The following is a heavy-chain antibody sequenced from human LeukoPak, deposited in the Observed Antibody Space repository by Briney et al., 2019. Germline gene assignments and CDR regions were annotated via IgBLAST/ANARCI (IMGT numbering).Heavy chain of an antibody. CDR1: GGSFSGYY. V-gene: IGHV4-34*01. D-gene: IGHD6-13*01. Sequence: SETLSLTCAVYGGSFSGYYWSWIRQPPGKGLEWIGEINHSGSTNYNPSLKSRVTISVDTSKNQFSLKLSFVTAADTAVYYCARDPGYSSSWYDYWGQGTLVTVSS. J-gene: IGHJ4*02. CDR3: ARDPGYSSSWYDY. CDR2: INHSGST.